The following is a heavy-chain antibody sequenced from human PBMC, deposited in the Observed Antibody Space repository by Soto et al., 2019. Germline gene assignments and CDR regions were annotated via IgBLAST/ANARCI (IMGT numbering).Heavy chain of an antibody. J-gene: IGHJ4*02. CDR3: ARDEAAQYYFDY. V-gene: IGHV3-74*01. Sequence: EVQLVESGGGLVQPGGSLRLSCAASGFTFSSYWMHWVRQAPGKGLVWVSRNNSDGSSTSYADSVKGRFTISRDNAKNTLYLQMNSLRAEDTAVYYCARDEAAQYYFDYWGQGTLVTVSS. D-gene: IGHD6-13*01. CDR1: GFTFSSYW. CDR2: NNSDGSST.